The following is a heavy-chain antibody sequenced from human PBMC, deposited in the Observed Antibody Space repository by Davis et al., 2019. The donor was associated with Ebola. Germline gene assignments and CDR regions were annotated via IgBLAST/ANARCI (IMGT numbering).Heavy chain of an antibody. CDR3: VRGWGRSGLDV. J-gene: IGHJ6*02. D-gene: IGHD3-16*01. V-gene: IGHV6-1*01. CDR2: TYYTSKWHN. Sequence: HSQTLSLTCAISGDSVFGKNGAWNWIRQSPSRGLEWLGRTYYTSKWHNDYGESVKSRITINPDTSTNQPSLQLNSVTPEDTAVYYCVRGWGRSGLDVWGQGTTVTVSS. CDR1: GDSVFGKNGA.